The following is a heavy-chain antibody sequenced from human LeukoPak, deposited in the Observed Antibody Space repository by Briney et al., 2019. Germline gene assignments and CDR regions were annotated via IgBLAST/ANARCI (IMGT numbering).Heavy chain of an antibody. CDR3: ARDLYCSGGSCYTLTLIKLKYYYYGMDV. Sequence: GGSLRLSCAASGFTFSSYGMHWVRQAPGKGLEWVAVISYDGSNKYYADSVKGRFTISRDNSKNTLYLQMNSLRAEDTAVYYCARDLYCSGGSCYTLTLIKLKYYYYGMDVWGQGTTVTVSS. D-gene: IGHD2-15*01. CDR1: GFTFSSYG. J-gene: IGHJ6*02. V-gene: IGHV3-30-3*01. CDR2: ISYDGSNK.